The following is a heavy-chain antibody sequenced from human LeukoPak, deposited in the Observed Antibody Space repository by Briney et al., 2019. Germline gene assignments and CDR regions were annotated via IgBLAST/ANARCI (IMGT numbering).Heavy chain of an antibody. CDR1: GYTFTGYY. CDR3: ARGDRWYSGYDYTGGTFPFDI. Sequence: ASVKVSCKASGYTFTGYYMHWVRQAPGQGLEWMGWINPNSGGTNYAQKFQGWVTMTRDTSISTAYMELSRLRSDDTAVYYCARGDRWYSGYDYTGGTFPFDIWGQGTMVTVSS. CDR2: INPNSGGT. J-gene: IGHJ3*02. V-gene: IGHV1-2*04. D-gene: IGHD5-12*01.